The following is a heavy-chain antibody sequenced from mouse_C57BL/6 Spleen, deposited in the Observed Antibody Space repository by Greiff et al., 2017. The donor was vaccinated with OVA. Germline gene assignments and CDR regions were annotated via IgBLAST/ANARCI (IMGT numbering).Heavy chain of an antibody. CDR1: GFTFSSYA. Sequence: EVHLVESGGGLVKPGGSLKLSCAASGFTFSSYAMSWVRQTPEKRLEWVATISDGGSYTYYPDNVKGRFTISRDNAKNNLYLQMSHLKSEDTAMYYCARDRGSYYGSTYFDYWGQGTTLTVSS. CDR3: ARDRGSYYGSTYFDY. J-gene: IGHJ2*01. D-gene: IGHD1-1*01. V-gene: IGHV5-4*01. CDR2: ISDGGSYT.